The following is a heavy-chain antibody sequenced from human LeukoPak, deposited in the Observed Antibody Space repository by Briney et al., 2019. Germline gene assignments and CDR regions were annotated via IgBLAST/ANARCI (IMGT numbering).Heavy chain of an antibody. CDR2: IYSSATT. Sequence: PSETLSLTCTVSGGSISTYYWSWLRQPAGKGLEGIGRIYSSATTNPNPSLKSRVTLSIDASKNQVSLRLSSVTAADTAVYYCARGRYCTATICGGGDAFDIWGQGTVVTVSS. V-gene: IGHV4-4*07. J-gene: IGHJ3*02. CDR1: GGSISTYY. CDR3: ARGRYCTATICGGGDAFDI. D-gene: IGHD2-8*02.